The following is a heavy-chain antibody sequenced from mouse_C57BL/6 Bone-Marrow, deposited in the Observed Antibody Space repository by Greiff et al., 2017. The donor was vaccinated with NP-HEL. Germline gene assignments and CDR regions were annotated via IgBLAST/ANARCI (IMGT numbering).Heavy chain of an antibody. CDR3: ARDSSGYPYYAMDY. V-gene: IGHV1-85*01. Sequence: QVQLQQSGPELVKPGASVKLSCKASGYTFTSYDINWVKQRPGQGLEWIGWIYPRDGSTKYNEKFKGKATLTVDTSSSTAYMELHSLTSEDSAVYFCARDSSGYPYYAMDYWGQGTSVTVSS. J-gene: IGHJ4*01. D-gene: IGHD3-2*02. CDR1: GYTFTSYD. CDR2: IYPRDGST.